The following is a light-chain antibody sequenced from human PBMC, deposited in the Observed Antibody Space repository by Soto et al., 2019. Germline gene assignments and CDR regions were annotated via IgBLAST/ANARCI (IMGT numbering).Light chain of an antibody. Sequence: QSVLTQPPSASGTPGQRVTVSCSGSSSNIGSNTVNWYQQLPGTAPKLLIYNNNQWPSGVPDRFSGSKSGTSASLAISGLQSEDEADYFCAAWDDSLDVLVFGGGTKLTV. V-gene: IGLV1-44*01. J-gene: IGLJ2*01. CDR2: NNN. CDR1: SSNIGSNT. CDR3: AAWDDSLDVLV.